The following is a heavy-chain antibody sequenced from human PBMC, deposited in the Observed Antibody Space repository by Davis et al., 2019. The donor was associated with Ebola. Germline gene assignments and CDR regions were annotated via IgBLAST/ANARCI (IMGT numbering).Heavy chain of an antibody. CDR3: ARVRWNTREDWFDP. CDR2: ISTFNGDT. CDR1: GYTFINYG. D-gene: IGHD1-1*01. Sequence: ASVKVSCKASGYTFINYGITWLRQAPGQGLEWMGWISTFNGDTKYAQKFQGRVTMTTDTSTSTAYMELRSLRSDDTALYYWARVRWNTREDWFDPWGQGTLVTVSS. V-gene: IGHV1-18*01. J-gene: IGHJ5*02.